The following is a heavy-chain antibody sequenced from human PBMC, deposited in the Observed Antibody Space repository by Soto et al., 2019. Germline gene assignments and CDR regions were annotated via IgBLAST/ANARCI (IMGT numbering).Heavy chain of an antibody. D-gene: IGHD2-2*01. CDR2: INHSGST. J-gene: IGHJ6*02. CDR3: ASNIVVVPAAIDYYGMDV. V-gene: IGHV4-34*01. CDR1: GGSFSGYY. Sequence: SETLSLTCAVYGGSFSGYYWSWIRQPPRKGLEWIGEINHSGSTNYNPSLKSRVTISVDTSKNQFSLKLSSVTAADTAVYYCASNIVVVPAAIDYYGMDVWGQGTTVTVSS.